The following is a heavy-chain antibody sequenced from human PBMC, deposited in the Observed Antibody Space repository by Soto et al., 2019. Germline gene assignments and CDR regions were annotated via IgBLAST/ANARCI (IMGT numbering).Heavy chain of an antibody. J-gene: IGHJ4*02. D-gene: IGHD6-13*01. CDR2: VYWDDDK. V-gene: IGHV2-5*02. Sequence: QITLKESGPTLVKPTQTLTLTCTFSGFSLTTSGVAVGWIRQPPGKALEWLALVYWDDDKRYSPSLKARLTITKDTSKNHAVLTMPNVDSVDTATYYCARSPSSRWTAEFDYWGQGTLVTVSS. CDR1: GFSLTTSGVA. CDR3: ARSPSSRWTAEFDY.